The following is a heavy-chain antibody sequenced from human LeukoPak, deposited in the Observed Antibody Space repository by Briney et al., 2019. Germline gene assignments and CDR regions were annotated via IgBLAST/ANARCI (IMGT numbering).Heavy chain of an antibody. Sequence: GGSLRLSCAASGFTFDDYAMHWVRQAPGKGLEWVSGISWYSGSIGYADSVKGRFTISRDNAKNSLYLQMNSLRAEDTALYYCAKAKQEDCSGGSCYFDYWGQGTLVTVSS. J-gene: IGHJ4*02. D-gene: IGHD2-15*01. V-gene: IGHV3-9*01. CDR1: GFTFDDYA. CDR3: AKAKQEDCSGGSCYFDY. CDR2: ISWYSGSI.